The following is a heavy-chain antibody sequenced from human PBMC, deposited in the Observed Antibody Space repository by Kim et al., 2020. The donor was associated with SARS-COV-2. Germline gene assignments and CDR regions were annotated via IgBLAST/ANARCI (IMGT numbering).Heavy chain of an antibody. Sequence: ASVKVSCEDSGYTFTSYGISWVRQAPGQGLEWMGWISAYNGNTNYAQKLQGRVTMTTDTSTSTAYMELRSLRSDDTAVYYCARLNIAAAGTVYWFDPWGQGTLVTVSS. V-gene: IGHV1-18*04. CDR3: ARLNIAAAGTVYWFDP. CDR1: GYTFTSYG. J-gene: IGHJ5*02. D-gene: IGHD6-13*01. CDR2: ISAYNGNT.